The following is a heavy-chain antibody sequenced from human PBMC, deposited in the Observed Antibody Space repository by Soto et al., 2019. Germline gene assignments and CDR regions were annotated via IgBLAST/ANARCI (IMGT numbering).Heavy chain of an antibody. Sequence: GGSLRLSCAASGFTFSSYAMSWVRQAPGKGLEWVSAISGSGGSTYYADSVKGRFTISRDNSKNTLYLQMNSLRAEDTAVYYCATRCSSGYIPKPHDAFDIWGQGTMVTVSS. CDR2: ISGSGGST. D-gene: IGHD6-19*01. J-gene: IGHJ3*02. CDR3: ATRCSSGYIPKPHDAFDI. V-gene: IGHV3-23*01. CDR1: GFTFSSYA.